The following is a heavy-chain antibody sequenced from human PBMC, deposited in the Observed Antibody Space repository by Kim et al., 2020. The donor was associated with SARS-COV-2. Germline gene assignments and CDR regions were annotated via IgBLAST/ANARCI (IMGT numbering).Heavy chain of an antibody. V-gene: IGHV1-24*01. D-gene: IGHD3-22*01. CDR2: FDPEDGET. CDR1: GYTLTELY. Sequence: ASVKVSCKVSGYTLTELYMHWVRQAPGKGLEWMGGFDPEDGETIYAQKFQGRVTMTEDTSTDTAYMELSSLRSEDTAVYYCATSPYCSSTREYYYDSSGYPSECYFDYWGQGTLVTVSS. J-gene: IGHJ4*02. CDR3: ATSPYCSSTREYYYDSSGYPSECYFDY.